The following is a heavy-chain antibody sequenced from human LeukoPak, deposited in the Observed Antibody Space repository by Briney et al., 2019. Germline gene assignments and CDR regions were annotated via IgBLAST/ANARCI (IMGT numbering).Heavy chain of an antibody. CDR3: ARTLYYYDSSGYYSDY. CDR1: GFTLSSYW. CDR2: IKQDGSEK. V-gene: IGHV3-7*01. J-gene: IGHJ4*02. Sequence: PGGSLRLSCAASGFTLSSYWMSWVRQAPGKGLEWVANIKQDGSEKYYVDSVKGRFTISRDNAKNSLYLQMNSLRAEDTAVYYCARTLYYYDSSGYYSDYWGQGTLVTVSS. D-gene: IGHD3-22*01.